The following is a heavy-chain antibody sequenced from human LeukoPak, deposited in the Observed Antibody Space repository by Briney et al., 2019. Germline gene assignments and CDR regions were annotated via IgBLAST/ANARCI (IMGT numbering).Heavy chain of an antibody. V-gene: IGHV1-2*02. CDR2: INPNSGGT. CDR3: ASLAGSYYYGSGSRWYDAFDI. CDR1: GYTFTGYY. J-gene: IGHJ3*02. D-gene: IGHD3-10*01. Sequence: ASVKVSCKASGYTFTGYYMHWVRQAPGQGLEWMGWINPNSGGTNYAQKFQGRATMTRDTSISTAYMELSRLRSDDTAVYYCASLAGSYYYGSGSRWYDAFDIWGQGTMVTVSS.